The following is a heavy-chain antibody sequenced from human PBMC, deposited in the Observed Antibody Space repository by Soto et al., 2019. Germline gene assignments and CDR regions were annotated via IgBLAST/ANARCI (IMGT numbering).Heavy chain of an antibody. Sequence: QVQLVESGGGVVQPGRSLRLSCAGSGFTFSSYAMHWVRQAPGKGLEWVAVISYDGSNKYYADSVKGRFTISRDNSKNTLYLQMNSLRAEDTAVYYCARDRMGYCSGGSCYSGVDYWGQGTLVTVSS. V-gene: IGHV3-30-3*01. D-gene: IGHD2-15*01. CDR1: GFTFSSYA. CDR3: ARDRMGYCSGGSCYSGVDY. CDR2: ISYDGSNK. J-gene: IGHJ4*02.